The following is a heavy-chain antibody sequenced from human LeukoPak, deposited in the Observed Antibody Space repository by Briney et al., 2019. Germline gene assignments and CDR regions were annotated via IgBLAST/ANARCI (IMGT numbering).Heavy chain of an antibody. CDR1: GGSISSGGYY. V-gene: IGHV4-31*03. CDR3: ARGTVFYYDSSGSFDY. J-gene: IGHJ4*02. D-gene: IGHD3-22*01. Sequence: SQTLSLTCTVSGGSISSGGYYWSWIRQHPGKGLEWIGYIYYSGSTYYNPSLKSRVTISVDTSKNQFSLKLSSVTAADTAVYYCARGTVFYYDSSGSFDYWGQGTLVTVSS. CDR2: IYYSGST.